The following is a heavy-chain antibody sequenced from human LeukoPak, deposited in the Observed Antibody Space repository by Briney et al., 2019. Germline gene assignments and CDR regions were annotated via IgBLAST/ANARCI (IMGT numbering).Heavy chain of an antibody. V-gene: IGHV3-23*01. CDR1: GFTFSSYA. CDR3: AKDGMYSSSSSYYFDY. CDR2: ISGSGGST. Sequence: GGSPRLSCAASGFTFSSYAMSWVRQAPGKGLEWVSAISGSGGSTYYADSVEGRFTISRDNSKNTLYLQMNSLRAEDTAIYYCAKDGMYSSSSSYYFDYWGQGTLVTVSS. D-gene: IGHD6-6*01. J-gene: IGHJ4*02.